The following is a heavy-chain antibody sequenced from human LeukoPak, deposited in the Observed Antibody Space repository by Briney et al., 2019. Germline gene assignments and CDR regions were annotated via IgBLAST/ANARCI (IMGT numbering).Heavy chain of an antibody. CDR1: GYTFTSYD. CDR2: MNPNSGNT. J-gene: IGHJ4*02. D-gene: IGHD2-2*01. V-gene: IGHV1-8*01. CDR3: ARVVVPAAAFDY. Sequence: ASVKVSCKASGYTFTSYDINWVRQATGQGLEWMGWMNPNSGNTGYAQKFQGRVTMTRNTSISTAYMELSSLRSEDTAVYYCARVVVPAAAFDYWGQGTLVTVSS.